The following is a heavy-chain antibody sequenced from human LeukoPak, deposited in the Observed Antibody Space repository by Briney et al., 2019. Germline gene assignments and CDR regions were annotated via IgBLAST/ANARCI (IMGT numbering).Heavy chain of an antibody. CDR1: GGSISSYY. CDR3: ASTLWSGSARALDY. J-gene: IGHJ4*02. Sequence: SETLSLTCTVSGGSISSYYWSWIRQPPGKGLEWIGYIYYSGSTNYNPSLRSRVTISVDTSQSQFSLKLDSVTAADTAVYYCASTLWSGSARALDYWGQGTLVTVSS. D-gene: IGHD3-3*01. CDR2: IYYSGST. V-gene: IGHV4-59*01.